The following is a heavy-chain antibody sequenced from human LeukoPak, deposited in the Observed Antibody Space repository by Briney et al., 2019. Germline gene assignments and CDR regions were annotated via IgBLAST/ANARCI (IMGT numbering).Heavy chain of an antibody. CDR3: AKWTATIIEGIVVRGDDY. CDR1: GFPFSSYA. V-gene: IGHV3-23*01. Sequence: GGSLRLSCAASGFPFSSYAMSCVRQAPGKGLEWVSAISGSGGSTYYADSVKGRFTISRDNSKNTLYLKMNSLRAEDTAVYYCAKWTATIIEGIVVRGDDYWGQGTLVTVSS. D-gene: IGHD5-12*01. CDR2: ISGSGGST. J-gene: IGHJ4*02.